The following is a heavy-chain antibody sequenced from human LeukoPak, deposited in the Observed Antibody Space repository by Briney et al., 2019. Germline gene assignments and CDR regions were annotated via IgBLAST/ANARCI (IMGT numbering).Heavy chain of an antibody. V-gene: IGHV1-2*02. CDR3: ARGRDSGSHTYYFDY. Sequence: ASVKVSCKASGYTFTDYYIHWVRRAPGQGLEWMAWINPKSGGTNYAQKFQGRVTMTRDTSTNTVHMELSRLRSDDTAVYYCARGRDSGSHTYYFDYWGQGTLVTISS. CDR1: GYTFTDYY. CDR2: INPKSGGT. D-gene: IGHD1-26*01. J-gene: IGHJ4*02.